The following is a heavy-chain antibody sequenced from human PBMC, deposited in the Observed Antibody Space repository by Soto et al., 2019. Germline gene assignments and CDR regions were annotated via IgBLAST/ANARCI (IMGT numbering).Heavy chain of an antibody. J-gene: IGHJ6*02. CDR2: IYYSGST. D-gene: IGHD2-15*01. CDR1: GGSISSYY. V-gene: IGHV4-59*01. Sequence: PSETLSLTCTVSGGSISSYYWSWIRQPPGKGLEWIEYIYYSGSTNYNPSLKSRVTISVDTSKNQFSLKLSSVTAADTAAYYCARGRCSGGSCYPSHYYYGMDVWGQGTTVTVSS. CDR3: ARGRCSGGSCYPSHYYYGMDV.